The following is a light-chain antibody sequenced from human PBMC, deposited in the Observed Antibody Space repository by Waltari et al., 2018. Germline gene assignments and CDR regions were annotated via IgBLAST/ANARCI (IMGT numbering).Light chain of an antibody. V-gene: IGKV3-20*01. CDR2: GES. Sequence: EIVLTPSPGTLSLSPGERAILSCRASQSVGRTLAWYQQKPGQAPRRLIYGESNRATGIPDRFSGSGSGTDFSLTISRLEPEDFSVYYCQHYVRLPVTFGQGTRVEI. CDR1: QSVGRT. CDR3: QHYVRLPVT. J-gene: IGKJ1*01.